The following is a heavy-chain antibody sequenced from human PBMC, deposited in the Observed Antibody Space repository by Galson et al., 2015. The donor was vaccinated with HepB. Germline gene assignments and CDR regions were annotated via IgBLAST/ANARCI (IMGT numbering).Heavy chain of an antibody. J-gene: IGHJ4*02. Sequence: SVKVSCKASGYTLTSYDLSWVRRAPGQGLEWMGWITAYNGNTNYAQKLQGRVTMTTDTSTNTAYMELRSLTSDDTAVYYCARVISLAGTYGYWGQGTLVTVSS. D-gene: IGHD6-19*01. CDR2: ITAYNGNT. V-gene: IGHV1-18*01. CDR3: ARVISLAGTYGY. CDR1: GYTLTSYD.